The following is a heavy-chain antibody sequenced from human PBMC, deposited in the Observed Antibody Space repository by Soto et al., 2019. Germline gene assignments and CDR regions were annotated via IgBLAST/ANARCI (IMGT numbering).Heavy chain of an antibody. CDR2: ISADSGYT. CDR3: ARDRPPGSLYGMDA. V-gene: IGHV1-18*01. J-gene: IGHJ6*02. Sequence: QIQLVQFGGEVARPGASVTVSCEAPGYIFTTYGLSWVRQTPAHGLEWMGWISADSGYTQYAQFFQGRVTMTRDTSRNTGYMTLRALTSDDTGSEYCARDRPPGSLYGMDAWGQGTAVTVSS. CDR1: GYIFTTYG.